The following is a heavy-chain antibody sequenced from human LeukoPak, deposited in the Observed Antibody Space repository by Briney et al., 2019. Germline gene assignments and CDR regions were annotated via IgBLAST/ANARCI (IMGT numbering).Heavy chain of an antibody. Sequence: PGGSLRLSCAASGFTFSSYGRHWVRQAPGKGLEWVAVIWYDGSNKYYADSVKGRFTISRDNSKNTLYLQMNSLRAEDTAVYYCARDQAESSGFDYWGQGTLVTVSS. CDR2: IWYDGSNK. CDR3: ARDQAESSGFDY. J-gene: IGHJ4*02. V-gene: IGHV3-33*01. D-gene: IGHD6-6*01. CDR1: GFTFSSYG.